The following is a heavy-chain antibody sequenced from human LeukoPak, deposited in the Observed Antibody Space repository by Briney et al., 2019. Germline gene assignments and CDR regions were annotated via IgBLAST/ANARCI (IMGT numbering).Heavy chain of an antibody. CDR1: GGSFNNYY. Sequence: PSETLSLTCAVYGGSFNNYYWTWIRQPPGKGLEWIGEINHSGSTKYNTSLKSRVTISVATPKNQFSLKLTSVTAADTAVYYCARGLGDSNYFDYWGQGTLVTVSS. J-gene: IGHJ4*02. CDR3: ARGLGDSNYFDY. D-gene: IGHD2-21*02. V-gene: IGHV4-34*01. CDR2: INHSGST.